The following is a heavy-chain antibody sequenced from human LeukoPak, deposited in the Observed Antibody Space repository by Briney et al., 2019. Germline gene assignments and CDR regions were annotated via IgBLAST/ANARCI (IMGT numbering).Heavy chain of an antibody. D-gene: IGHD3-10*01. CDR1: GYSISSGYY. J-gene: IGHJ4*02. Sequence: SKTLSLTCTVSGYSISSGYYWGWIRQPPGKGLEWIGSIYESGSTYYNPSLKSRVTISVDTSKNQFSLRMNSVTAADTAVYYCARGKSRRSHIDYWGQGTLVTVSS. CDR3: ARGKSRRSHIDY. V-gene: IGHV4-38-2*02. CDR2: IYESGST.